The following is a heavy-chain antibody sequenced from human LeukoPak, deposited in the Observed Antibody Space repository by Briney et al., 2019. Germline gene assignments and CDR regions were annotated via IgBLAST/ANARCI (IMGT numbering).Heavy chain of an antibody. CDR1: GFNFSDYY. CDR3: ARGKRRFDY. CDR2: ISSSGFST. Sequence: GGSLRLSCAASGFNFSDYYMSWIRQAPGKGLEWVSYISSSGFSTYYAGSVKGRFTISRDNARSSLYLQMNSLAPEDTALYYCARGKRRFDYWGQGTLVSVSS. J-gene: IGHJ4*02. V-gene: IGHV3-11*01.